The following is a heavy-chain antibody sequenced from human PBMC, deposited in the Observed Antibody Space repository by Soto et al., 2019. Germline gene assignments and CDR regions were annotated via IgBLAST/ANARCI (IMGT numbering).Heavy chain of an antibody. CDR1: GFTFSSYW. D-gene: IGHD6-19*01. V-gene: IGHV3-7*01. CDR3: AGYIAVEGGCYFAY. J-gene: IGHJ4*02. CDR2: IKQDGSEK. Sequence: EVQLVESGGGLVQPGGSLRLSCAASGFTFSSYWMSWVRQAPGKGLEWVANIKQDGSEKYYVDSVKGRFTIYRDNAKNSMYLQMNSMRAEDTAVYYCAGYIAVEGGCYFAYWGQGTLVTVSS.